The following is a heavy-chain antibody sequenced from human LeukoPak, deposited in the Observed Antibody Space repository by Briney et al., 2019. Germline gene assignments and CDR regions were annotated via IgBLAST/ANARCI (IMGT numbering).Heavy chain of an antibody. CDR2: ISWNSGSI. J-gene: IGHJ4*02. CDR1: GFTFDDYA. CDR3: ARGEVHYYGSGSDY. V-gene: IGHV3-9*01. D-gene: IGHD3-10*01. Sequence: GRSLRLSCAASGFTFDDYAMHWVRQAPGKGLEWVSGISWNSGSIGYADSVKGRFTISRDNAKNSLYLQMNSLRAEDTAVYYCARGEVHYYGSGSDYWGQGTLVTVSS.